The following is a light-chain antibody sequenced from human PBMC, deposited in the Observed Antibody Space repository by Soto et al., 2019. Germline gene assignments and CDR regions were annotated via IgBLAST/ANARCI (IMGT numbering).Light chain of an antibody. CDR3: GTGDGSLSAGGV. CDR2: DND. CDR1: SSNIGNNY. Sequence: QSVLTQPPSVSAAPGQKVTISCSGNSSNIGNNYVSWYQQVPGTAPQLFIFDNDERPSGIPDRFSGSNSGTSTTPAITGLQTGDEADYYCGTGDGSLSAGGVFGTGTKLTVL. V-gene: IGLV1-51*01. J-gene: IGLJ1*01.